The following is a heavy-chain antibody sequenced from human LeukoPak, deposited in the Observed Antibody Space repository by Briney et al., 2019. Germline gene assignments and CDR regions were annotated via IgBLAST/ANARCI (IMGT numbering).Heavy chain of an antibody. J-gene: IGHJ4*02. Sequence: PSETLSLTCTVSDGSISSSSDYWGWIRQPPGKGLEWIGSIYYSGSTYYNPSLKTRVTISLDTSKNQFSLNLSSVTAADTAVHYCARGVDTAMVPFDYWGQGTLVTVSS. D-gene: IGHD5-18*01. CDR3: ARGVDTAMVPFDY. V-gene: IGHV4-39*07. CDR1: DGSISSSSDY. CDR2: IYYSGST.